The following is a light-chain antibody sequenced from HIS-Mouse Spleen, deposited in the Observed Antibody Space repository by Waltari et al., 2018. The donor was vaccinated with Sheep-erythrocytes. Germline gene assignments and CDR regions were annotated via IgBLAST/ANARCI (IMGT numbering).Light chain of an antibody. CDR3: SSYTSSSTVV. J-gene: IGLJ2*01. CDR2: EVS. V-gene: IGLV2-18*02. Sequence: QSALTQPPSVSGAPGQSVTTSSPGPSSDVGSYNRVSWYQQPPGTAPKLMIYEVSSRPSGVPDRFSGSKSGNTASLTISGLQTEDETDYYCSSYTSSSTVVFGGGTKLTVL. CDR1: SSDVGSYNR.